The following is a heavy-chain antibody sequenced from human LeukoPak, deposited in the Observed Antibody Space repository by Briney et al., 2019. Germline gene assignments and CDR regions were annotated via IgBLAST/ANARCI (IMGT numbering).Heavy chain of an antibody. CDR1: GGSISSHY. CDR3: ARAPSSKSVLHFDY. D-gene: IGHD4-11*01. J-gene: IGHJ4*02. V-gene: IGHV4-59*11. CDR2: IYYRGST. Sequence: SETLSLTCTVSGGSISSHYWSWVRQPPGKGLEWIGYIYYRGSTNYNPSLKSRVTISVGTSNNQFFLKMSSVTAADTAVYYCARAPSSKSVLHFDYWGQGTLVTVSS.